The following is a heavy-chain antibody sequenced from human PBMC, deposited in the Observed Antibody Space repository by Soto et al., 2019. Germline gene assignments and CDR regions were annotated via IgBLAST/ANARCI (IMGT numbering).Heavy chain of an antibody. Sequence: GGSLRLSCAASGFTFSSYGMHWVRQAPGKGLEWVAVIWYDGSNKYYADSVKGRFTISRDNAKNTLYLQMNSLRAEDTAVYYCARDDIGLGIDYWDLGTLVTVSS. CDR2: IWYDGSNK. J-gene: IGHJ4*02. V-gene: IGHV3-33*01. D-gene: IGHD1-26*01. CDR3: ARDDIGLGIDY. CDR1: GFTFSSYG.